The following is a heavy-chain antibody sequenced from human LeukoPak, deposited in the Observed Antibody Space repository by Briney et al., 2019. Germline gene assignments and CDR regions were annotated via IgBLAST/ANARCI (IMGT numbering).Heavy chain of an antibody. CDR1: GGSISIWSYY. V-gene: IGHV4-61*02. CDR2: IYTSGST. D-gene: IGHD4-17*01. CDR3: ANSIDFDYGDYYFDY. J-gene: IGHJ4*02. Sequence: PSETLSLTCTVSGGSISIWSYYGRWVWQPAGEGLEWIGRIYTSGSTKYNPYLKSRVTISLNTSKNQSSMKLSSVTAADTAVYYCANSIDFDYGDYYFDYWGQGALVTISS.